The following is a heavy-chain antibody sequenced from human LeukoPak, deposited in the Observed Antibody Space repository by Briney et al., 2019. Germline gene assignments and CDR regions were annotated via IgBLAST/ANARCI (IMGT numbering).Heavy chain of an antibody. CDR2: ISHGGSKR. J-gene: IGHJ4*02. CDR1: GFTFSSYG. CDR3: VKEGSSWFIRYMDS. V-gene: IGHV3-30*18. Sequence: GGSLRLSCAASGFTFSSYGMNWVRQAPGKGLDWVAVISHGGSKRYYADSVKGRFIISRDNFKDTVDLHMNSLREEDTAVYYCVKEGSSWFIRYMDSWGQGTLVTVSS. D-gene: IGHD3-10*01.